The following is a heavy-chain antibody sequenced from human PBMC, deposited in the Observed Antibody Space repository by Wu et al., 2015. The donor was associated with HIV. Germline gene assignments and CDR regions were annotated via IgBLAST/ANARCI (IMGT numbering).Heavy chain of an antibody. V-gene: IGHV1-46*03. CDR3: NRGMQRWVNDAFDI. CDR2: INPGIGST. J-gene: IGHJ3*02. CDR1: GYTFTTYY. D-gene: IGHD6-25*01. Sequence: QVQLVQSGAEVQKPGASVNISCKASGYTFTTYYIHWVRQAPGQGLEWMGLINPGIGSTYYAEKFQGRVTMTRDTSTSTVNMQLGTLTSEDTAVYYCNRGMQRWVNDAFDIWGQGTMVTVSS.